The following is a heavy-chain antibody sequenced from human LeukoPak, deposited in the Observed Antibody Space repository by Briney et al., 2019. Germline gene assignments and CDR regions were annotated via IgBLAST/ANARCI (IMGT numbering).Heavy chain of an antibody. D-gene: IGHD2-2*01. Sequence: ASVKVSCKASGYTFTSYDINWVRQATGQGLEWMGWMNPNSGNTGYAQKFQGRVTMTRNTSISTAYMELSSLRSEDTAVYYCATGGIVVVPAATYYYYGMDVWGQGTTVTVSS. J-gene: IGHJ6*02. V-gene: IGHV1-8*01. CDR2: MNPNSGNT. CDR3: ATGGIVVVPAATYYYYGMDV. CDR1: GYTFTSYD.